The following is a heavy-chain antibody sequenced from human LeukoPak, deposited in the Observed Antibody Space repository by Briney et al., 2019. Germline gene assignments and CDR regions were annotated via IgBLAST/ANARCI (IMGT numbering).Heavy chain of an antibody. D-gene: IGHD3-22*01. CDR1: GFTVSSNY. CDR2: IYSGGST. J-gene: IGHJ4*02. Sequence: PGGSLRLSCAASGFTVSSNYMSWVRQAPGKGLEWVSVIYSGGSTYYADSVKGRFTISRDNSKNTLYLQMNSLRAEDTAVYYCASRYYYDSSGYYNDYWGQGILVTVSS. CDR3: ASRYYYDSSGYYNDY. V-gene: IGHV3-53*01.